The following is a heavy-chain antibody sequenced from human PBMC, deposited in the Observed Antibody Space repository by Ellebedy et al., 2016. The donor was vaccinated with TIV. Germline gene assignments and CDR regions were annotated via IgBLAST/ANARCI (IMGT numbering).Heavy chain of an antibody. V-gene: IGHV6-1*01. J-gene: IGHJ4*02. Sequence: MPSETLSLTCAISGDSVSSNSAAWNWIRQSPSRGLEWPGRTYYRSKWYNDYAVSVKSRITINPDTSKNQFSLQLNSVTPEDTAVYYCARAQAPTYYYDSSGYWYFDYWGQGTLVTVSS. CDR2: TYYRSKWYN. D-gene: IGHD3-22*01. CDR1: GDSVSSNSAA. CDR3: ARAQAPTYYYDSSGYWYFDY.